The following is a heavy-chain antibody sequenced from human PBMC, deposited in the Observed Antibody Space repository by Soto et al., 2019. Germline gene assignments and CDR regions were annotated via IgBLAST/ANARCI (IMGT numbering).Heavy chain of an antibody. Sequence: QVQLQESGPGLVKPSQTLSLTCTVSGGSISSGGYYWSWIRQHPGKGLEWIGYIYYSGSTYYIYFNPALKSRVSISVDSSKNQFTPKLSSVTAAATAVYYCASTLSGYASFDYWGQGTLVTVSS. D-gene: IGHD5-12*01. J-gene: IGHJ4*02. CDR1: GGSISSGGYY. CDR2: IYYSGST. CDR3: ASTLSGYASFDY. V-gene: IGHV4-31*03.